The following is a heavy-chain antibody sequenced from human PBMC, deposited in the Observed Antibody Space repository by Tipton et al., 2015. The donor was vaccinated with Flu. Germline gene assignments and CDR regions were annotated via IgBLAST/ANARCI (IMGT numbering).Heavy chain of an antibody. CDR3: ARRDYSNYVSDPKNWFDP. J-gene: IGHJ5*02. Sequence: LRLSCTVSGDSISRGSYYYNWIRQPAGEGLGWIGNTNRAGNTYYNPSLQSRVTLSVDTSKNRFSLRLISVTAADTAVYYCARRDYSNYVSDPKNWFDPWGHGTLVTVSS. V-gene: IGHV4-61*09. CDR2: TNRAGNT. CDR1: GDSISRGSYY. D-gene: IGHD4-11*01.